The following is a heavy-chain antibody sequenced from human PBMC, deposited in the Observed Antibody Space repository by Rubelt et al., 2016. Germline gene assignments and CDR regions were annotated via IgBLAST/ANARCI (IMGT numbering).Heavy chain of an antibody. J-gene: IGHJ6*03. D-gene: IGHD6-13*01. Sequence: QVQLQESGPGLVKPSETLSLTCTVSGGSISSYYWSWIRQPPGKGLEWIGYIYYSGRTTYNPSLKSRVTISVDTSKNQFSLKLSSVTAADTAVYYCARGHMGSSWYFYYYMDVWGKGTTVTVSS. CDR3: ARGHMGSSWYFYYYMDV. V-gene: IGHV4-59*01. CDR1: GGSISSYY. CDR2: IYYSGRT.